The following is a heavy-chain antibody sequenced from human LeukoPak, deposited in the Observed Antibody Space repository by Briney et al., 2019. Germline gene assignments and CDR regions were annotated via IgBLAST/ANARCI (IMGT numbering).Heavy chain of an antibody. V-gene: IGHV1-69*04. Sequence: ASVKVSCKASGGTFSSYAISWVRQAPGQGLEWMGRIIPILGIANYAQKFQGRVTITADKSTSTAYMELSSLRSEDTAVYYCARDREWVTGVPDYFDYWGQGTLATVSS. J-gene: IGHJ4*02. CDR1: GGTFSSYA. CDR2: IIPILGIA. CDR3: ARDREWVTGVPDYFDY. D-gene: IGHD1-26*01.